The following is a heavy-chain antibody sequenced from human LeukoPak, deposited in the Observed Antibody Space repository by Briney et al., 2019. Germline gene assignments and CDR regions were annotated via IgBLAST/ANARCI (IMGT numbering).Heavy chain of an antibody. CDR2: ISYSGST. Sequence: SQTLSLTCTVSGGSISSGDYYWSWIRQPPGKCLEWIGYISYSGSTSYNPSLKSPFTISMDTSKNQISLRPSSVTAADSAVYYCARAVNYDFWSAYYYYMDVWGKGTTVTVSS. J-gene: IGHJ6*03. CDR1: GGSISSGDYY. V-gene: IGHV4-30-4*01. D-gene: IGHD3-3*01. CDR3: ARAVNYDFWSAYYYYMDV.